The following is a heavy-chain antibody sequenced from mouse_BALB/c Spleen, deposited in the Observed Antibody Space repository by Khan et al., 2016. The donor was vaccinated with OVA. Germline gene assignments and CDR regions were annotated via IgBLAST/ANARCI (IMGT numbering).Heavy chain of an antibody. J-gene: IGHJ4*01. V-gene: IGHV10-1*02. CDR2: IRSKSNNYAR. CDR3: VRHAGVSSYYALDY. D-gene: IGHD1-1*01. CDR1: GFTFNTYA. Sequence: EVQLVESGGGLVQPKGSLKLSCAASGFTFNTYAMNWVRQGPGKGLEWVARIRSKSNNYARYYADSVKDRFTISIDDSQSMLYLQMNNLNTEDTAMYYCVRHAGVSSYYALDYWGQGTSVTVSS.